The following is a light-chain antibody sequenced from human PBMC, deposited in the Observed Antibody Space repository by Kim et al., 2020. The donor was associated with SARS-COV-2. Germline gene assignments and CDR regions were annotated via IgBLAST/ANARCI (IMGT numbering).Light chain of an antibody. V-gene: IGLV6-57*03. CDR1: SGSITSTY. J-gene: IGLJ3*02. CDR3: QSYDGSIWV. CDR2: END. Sequence: GKTVTISCTRSSGSITSTYVQWFQQRPASAPLTVIFENDQRPSGIPDRFSGSIDSSSNSASLTISGLKTEDEAEYFCQSYDGSIWVFGGGTQLTVL.